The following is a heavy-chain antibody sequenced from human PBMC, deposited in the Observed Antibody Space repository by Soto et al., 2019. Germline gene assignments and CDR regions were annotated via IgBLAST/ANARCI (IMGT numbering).Heavy chain of an antibody. CDR1: GGTFSSYA. D-gene: IGHD6-6*01. Sequence: SVKVSCKASGGTFSSYAISLVRQAPGQGLEWMGGIIPIFGTANYAQKFQGRVTITADESTSTAYMELSSLRSEDTAVYYCARDKDSSSSVWFDPWGQGTLVTVS. V-gene: IGHV1-69*13. CDR2: IIPIFGTA. CDR3: ARDKDSSSSVWFDP. J-gene: IGHJ5*02.